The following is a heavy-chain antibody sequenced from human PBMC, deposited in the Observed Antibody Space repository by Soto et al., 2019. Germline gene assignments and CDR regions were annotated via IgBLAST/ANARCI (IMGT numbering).Heavy chain of an antibody. J-gene: IGHJ6*02. V-gene: IGHV1-69*13. Sequence: SVKVSCKASGGTFSSYAISWVRQAPGQGLEWMGGIIPIFGTANYAQKFQGRVTITADESTSTAYMELSSLRSEDTAVYYCARELRGGYHYYYYYGMDVWGQGTTVTVSS. D-gene: IGHD3-22*01. CDR3: ARELRGGYHYYYYYGMDV. CDR2: IIPIFGTA. CDR1: GGTFSSYA.